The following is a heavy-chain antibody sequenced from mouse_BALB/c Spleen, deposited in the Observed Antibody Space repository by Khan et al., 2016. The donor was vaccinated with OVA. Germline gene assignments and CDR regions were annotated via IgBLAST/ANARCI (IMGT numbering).Heavy chain of an antibody. V-gene: IGHV5-17*02. D-gene: IGHD2-5*01. Sequence: EVELVESGGGLVQPGGSRKLSCAASGFTFSSFGMHWVRQAPKKGLEWVAYISSGSSNIYYVDTVKGRFTISRDRPKNTLFLQMTSLRSEDTAMYYCARSGSNFHWYFDVWGAGTSVTVSS. CDR1: GFTFSSFG. CDR2: ISSGSSNI. CDR3: ARSGSNFHWYFDV. J-gene: IGHJ1*01.